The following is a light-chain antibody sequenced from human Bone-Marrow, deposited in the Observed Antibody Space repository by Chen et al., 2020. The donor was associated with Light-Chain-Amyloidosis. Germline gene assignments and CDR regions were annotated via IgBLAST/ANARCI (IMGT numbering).Light chain of an antibody. J-gene: IGLJ2*01. Sequence: SYELTQPPSVSVSPGQTARITCSGDDLPTKYAYWYQQKPGQAPVLVIHRDTERHSGISERFSRSSSGTTSTLTISGVQAEDEADYHCQSADSSGTYEVIFGGGTKLTVL. V-gene: IGLV3-25*03. CDR2: RDT. CDR1: DLPTKY. CDR3: QSADSSGTYEVI.